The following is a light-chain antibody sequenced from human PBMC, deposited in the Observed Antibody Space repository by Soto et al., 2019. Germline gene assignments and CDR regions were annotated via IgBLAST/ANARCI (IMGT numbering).Light chain of an antibody. V-gene: IGKV1-13*02. CDR3: LKFNTFTWT. CDR2: KVS. Sequence: AIQLTQSPSSLSASVVYRITITCRASQGISSYLAWYQQQPGKGPKFLINKVSNLESGVPSRISVSGSGTEYTLTISSLQHDDFATYYCLKFNTFTWTCGQGTKG. J-gene: IGKJ1*01. CDR1: QGISSY.